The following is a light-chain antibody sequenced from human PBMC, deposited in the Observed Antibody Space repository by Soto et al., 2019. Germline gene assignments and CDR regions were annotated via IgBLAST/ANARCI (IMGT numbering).Light chain of an antibody. CDR3: QQSYSTPRT. Sequence: DIQMTQSPSPLSASVGDRVTITCRASQSISNYLNWYQQKPGKAPKLLMYAASSLRSGVPSRFSGSGSGTDFTLTISSLQPEDFATYYCQQSYSTPRTFGQGTKVEIK. J-gene: IGKJ1*01. CDR1: QSISNY. CDR2: AAS. V-gene: IGKV1-39*01.